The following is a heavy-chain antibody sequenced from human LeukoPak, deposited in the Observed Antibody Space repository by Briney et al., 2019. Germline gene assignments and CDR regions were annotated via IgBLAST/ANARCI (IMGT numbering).Heavy chain of an antibody. J-gene: IGHJ4*02. Sequence: ASVKVSCKAPGYTFTGYYMHWVRQAPGQGPEWMGRINPNSGGTNYAQKFQGRVTMTRDTSISTAYMELSRLRSDDTAVYYCARGPGGITMIVGGWGQGTLVTVSS. CDR2: INPNSGGT. CDR3: ARGPGGITMIVGG. CDR1: GYTFTGYY. D-gene: IGHD3-22*01. V-gene: IGHV1-2*06.